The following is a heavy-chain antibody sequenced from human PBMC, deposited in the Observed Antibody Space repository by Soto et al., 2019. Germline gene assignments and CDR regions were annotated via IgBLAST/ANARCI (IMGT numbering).Heavy chain of an antibody. V-gene: IGHV4-38-2*02. Sequence: SETLSLTCRVAVFAISRGYYWSWVRQPPGKGLEWIGSIYPSVSSYHNPSLETRVRLSIDTSKNQFTLNLTSVTAADTALYYCAREKVGTTFFDNWGQGIQVTVSS. D-gene: IGHD1-1*01. CDR3: AREKVGTTFFDN. CDR1: VFAISRGYY. J-gene: IGHJ4*02. CDR2: IYPSVSS.